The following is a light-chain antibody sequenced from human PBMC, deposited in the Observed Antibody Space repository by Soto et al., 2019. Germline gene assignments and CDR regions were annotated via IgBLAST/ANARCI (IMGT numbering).Light chain of an antibody. CDR3: QQYNSYPYT. V-gene: IGKV1-5*01. J-gene: IGKJ2*01. CDR2: DAS. Sequence: DIQMTQSPSTLSASVGDRVTITCRASQSISSWLAWYQQKPGKAPKLLIYDASSVESGVPSRFSGSGSGTEFTLTISSLQPYDFATYYCQQYNSYPYTFGQGTKLEIK. CDR1: QSISSW.